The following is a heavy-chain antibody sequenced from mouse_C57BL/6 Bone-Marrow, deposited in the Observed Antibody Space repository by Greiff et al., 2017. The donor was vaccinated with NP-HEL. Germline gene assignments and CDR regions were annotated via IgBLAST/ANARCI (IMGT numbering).Heavy chain of an antibody. J-gene: IGHJ4*01. Sequence: VKLQESGAELVRPGTSVKVSCKASGYAFTNYLIEWVKQRPGQGLEWIGVINPGSGGTNYNEKFKGKATLTADKSSSTAYMQLSSLTSEDSAVYFCARRSFWAHYAMDYWGQGTSVTVSS. D-gene: IGHD4-1*01. CDR1: GYAFTNYL. CDR2: INPGSGGT. V-gene: IGHV1-54*01. CDR3: ARRSFWAHYAMDY.